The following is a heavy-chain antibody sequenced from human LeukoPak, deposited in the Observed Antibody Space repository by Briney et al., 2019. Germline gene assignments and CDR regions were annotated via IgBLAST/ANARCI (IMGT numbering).Heavy chain of an antibody. CDR2: ISSNGGST. CDR1: GFTFSSYD. V-gene: IGHV3-64D*09. D-gene: IGHD2-15*01. Sequence: PGGSLRLSCSASGFTFSSYDLYWVRQAPGKGLEYVSGISSNGGSTYYAASVKGRFTISRDNSKNTLYLQMSSLRAEDTAVYYCVKVTSSCGGDYWGQGTLVTVSS. J-gene: IGHJ4*02. CDR3: VKVTSSCGGDY.